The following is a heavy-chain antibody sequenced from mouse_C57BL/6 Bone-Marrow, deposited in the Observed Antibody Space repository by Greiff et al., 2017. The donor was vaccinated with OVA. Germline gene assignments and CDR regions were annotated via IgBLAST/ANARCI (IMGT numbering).Heavy chain of an antibody. Sequence: EVNVVESGGGLVKPGGSLKLSCAASGFTFSDYGMHWVRQAPEKGLEWVAYISSGSSTIYYADKVKGRITITRDNAKNTQFLQLPSLRFEYTAMYFCSRNGDGYSAWFAYWGQGTLVTVSA. CDR2: ISSGSSTI. J-gene: IGHJ3*01. D-gene: IGHD2-3*01. CDR1: GFTFSDYG. CDR3: SRNGDGYSAWFAY. V-gene: IGHV5-17*01.